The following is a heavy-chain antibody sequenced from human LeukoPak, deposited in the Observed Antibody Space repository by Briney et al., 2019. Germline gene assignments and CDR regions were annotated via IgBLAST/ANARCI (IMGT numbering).Heavy chain of an antibody. V-gene: IGHV4-34*01. CDR1: GGSFSGYS. CDR3: ARGFPTLGYCSGGSCYSLDY. J-gene: IGHJ4*02. D-gene: IGHD2-15*01. CDR2: LNHYGTT. Sequence: SETLSLTCAVYGGSFSGYSWTWIRQPPGKGLEWIGELNHYGTTNYNPSLKSRVTISVDTSKNQFSLKLSSVTAADTAVYYCARGFPTLGYCSGGSCYSLDYWGQGTLVTVSS.